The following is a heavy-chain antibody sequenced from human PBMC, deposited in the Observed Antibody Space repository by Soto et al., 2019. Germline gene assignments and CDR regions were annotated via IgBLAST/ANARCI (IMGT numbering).Heavy chain of an antibody. Sequence: PGGSLRLSCAASGFTFSSYGMHWVRQAPGKGLEWVAVISYDGSNKYYADSVKGRFTISRDNSKNTLYLQMNSLRAEDTAVYYCAKDRQYSSSPPLYYYYYMDVWGKGPRSPSP. CDR2: ISYDGSNK. D-gene: IGHD6-6*01. J-gene: IGHJ6*03. CDR3: AKDRQYSSSPPLYYYYYMDV. V-gene: IGHV3-30*18. CDR1: GFTFSSYG.